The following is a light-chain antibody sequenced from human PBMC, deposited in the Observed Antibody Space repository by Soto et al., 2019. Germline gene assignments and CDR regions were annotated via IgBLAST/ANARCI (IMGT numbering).Light chain of an antibody. J-gene: IGLJ2*01. CDR3: TAWYDTLRGPL. CDR1: SSNIGSNY. CDR2: RNN. Sequence: QSVLTQPPSASGTPGQRVTISCSGTSSNIGSNYVYWYQQLPGTAPKLLIYRNNQRPSGVPDRFSGSKSGPSASLAISGVRSEDEADYYCTAWYDTLRGPLFGGGTKVTVL. V-gene: IGLV1-47*01.